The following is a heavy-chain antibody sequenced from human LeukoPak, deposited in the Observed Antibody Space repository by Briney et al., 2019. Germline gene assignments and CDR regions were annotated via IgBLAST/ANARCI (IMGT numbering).Heavy chain of an antibody. Sequence: GGSLRLPCAASGFTFSNYEMHWVRQAPGKGLEWVSYISSSGSDIYYADSVKGRFTISRDNAKNSLYLHMNSLRAEDTAVYYCARDGVRDGLYFDYWGRGTLVTVSS. D-gene: IGHD5-24*01. CDR3: ARDGVRDGLYFDY. J-gene: IGHJ4*02. CDR2: ISSSGSDI. CDR1: GFTFSNYE. V-gene: IGHV3-48*03.